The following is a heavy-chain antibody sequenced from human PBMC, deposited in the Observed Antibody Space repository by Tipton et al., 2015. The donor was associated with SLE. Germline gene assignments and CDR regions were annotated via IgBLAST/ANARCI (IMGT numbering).Heavy chain of an antibody. CDR3: ARAGGIAARSYYYYNYMDV. CDR2: IYYSGST. Sequence: TLSLTCTVSGGSISSYYWSWIRQPPGKGLEWIGYIYYSGSTNYNPSLKSRVTISVDTSKNQFSLKLSSVTAADTAVYYCARAGGIAARSYYYYNYMDVWGKGTTVTVSS. V-gene: IGHV4-59*01. D-gene: IGHD6-6*01. CDR1: GGSISSYY. J-gene: IGHJ6*03.